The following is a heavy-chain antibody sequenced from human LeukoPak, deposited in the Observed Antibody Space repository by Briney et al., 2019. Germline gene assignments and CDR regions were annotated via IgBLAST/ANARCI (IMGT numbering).Heavy chain of an antibody. CDR3: ARDRSYSYYYGSGALDI. V-gene: IGHV1-18*01. CDR1: GYTFTSYG. J-gene: IGHJ3*02. Sequence: ASVKVSRKASGYTFTSYGISWVRQAPGQGLEWMGWISAYNGNTNYAQKLQGRVTMTTDTSTSTAYMEVRSLRSDDTAVYYCARDRSYSYYYGSGALDIWGQGTMVTVSS. D-gene: IGHD3-10*01. CDR2: ISAYNGNT.